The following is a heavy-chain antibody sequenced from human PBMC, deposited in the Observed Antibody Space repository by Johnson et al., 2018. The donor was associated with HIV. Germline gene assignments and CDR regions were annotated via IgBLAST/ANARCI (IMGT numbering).Heavy chain of an antibody. CDR1: GFIFDEYD. D-gene: IGHD3-22*01. J-gene: IGHJ3*02. CDR3: LKDSQVGVSDAFDI. V-gene: IGHV3-20*04. CDR2: ISWNGATP. Sequence: VQLVESGGGVARPGGSLRLSCEGSGFIFDEYDMSWVRQTPGKGLEWVSGISWNGATPRSADSVKGRFTISRDNSKNSLYLQMSSLRTEDTALYYCLKDSQVGVSDAFDIWGQGTTVTVSS.